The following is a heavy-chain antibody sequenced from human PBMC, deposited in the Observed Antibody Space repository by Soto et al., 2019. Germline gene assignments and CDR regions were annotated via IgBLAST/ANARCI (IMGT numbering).Heavy chain of an antibody. D-gene: IGHD3-16*01. J-gene: IGHJ4*02. V-gene: IGHV4-61*01. CDR2: IYYSGST. CDR1: GDCVSSGTYY. Sequence: PSETLSITCTVSGDCVSSGTYYWSWIRQPPGKGLEWIADIYYSGSTNYNPSLKRRVTISIDTSMNQFSLKLSSVTAADTAVYYCAREDGWRFRSDAYRKYYFDSWGQGTLVTVSS. CDR3: AREDGWRFRSDAYRKYYFDS.